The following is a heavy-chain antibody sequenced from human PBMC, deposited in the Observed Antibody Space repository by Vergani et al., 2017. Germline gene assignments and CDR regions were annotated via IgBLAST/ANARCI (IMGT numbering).Heavy chain of an antibody. CDR1: GFTFSSHG. CDR2: IWYDGSNK. J-gene: IGHJ5*01. V-gene: IGHV3-33*01. Sequence: QVQLVESEGGVVQPGRSLTLSCVASGFTFSSHGMHWVRQAPGKGLEWVAVIWYDGSNKYYGDSVKGRLTTSRDNSKNTLYLQMNSLRVEDTAVYYCARWGDEKRLDSWGQGTLVTVSS. D-gene: IGHD1-26*01. CDR3: ARWGDEKRLDS.